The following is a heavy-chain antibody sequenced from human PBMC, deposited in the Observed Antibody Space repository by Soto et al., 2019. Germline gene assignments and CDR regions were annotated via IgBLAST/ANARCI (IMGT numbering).Heavy chain of an antibody. Sequence: QVQLQESGPGLVKPSQTLSLTCTVSGGSISSGGYYWSWIRQHPGKGLEWIGYIYYSGSTYYNPSLKSRVTISVDTSKNQFSLKLSSVTAADTAVYYYARGSSGWDPAEYFQHWGQGTLITVSS. D-gene: IGHD6-19*01. CDR2: IYYSGST. CDR1: GGSISSGGYY. V-gene: IGHV4-31*03. CDR3: ARGSSGWDPAEYFQH. J-gene: IGHJ1*01.